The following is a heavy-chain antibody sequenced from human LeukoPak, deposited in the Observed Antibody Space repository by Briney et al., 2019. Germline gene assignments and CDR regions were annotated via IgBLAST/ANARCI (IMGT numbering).Heavy chain of an antibody. V-gene: IGHV4-4*07. CDR1: GGSISSYY. Sequence: SETLSLTCSVSGGSISSYYWSWIRQPAGKGLEWIGRIYSSGTITYNPSLQSRVTMSVDTSKNEFPLKMSSVTAADTAVYYCARAPAGDHWYFDLWGRGTLVTVSS. D-gene: IGHD1-14*01. CDR3: ARAPAGDHWYFDL. J-gene: IGHJ2*01. CDR2: IYSSGTI.